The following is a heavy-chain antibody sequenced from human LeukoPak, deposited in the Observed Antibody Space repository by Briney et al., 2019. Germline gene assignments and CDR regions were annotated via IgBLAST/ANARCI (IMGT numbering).Heavy chain of an antibody. CDR2: ISAYNGNT. D-gene: IGHD1-7*01. Sequence: ASVTLSCKASGYTFTSYGISWVRQAPGQGQGWMGWISAYNGNTNYAQKLQGRVTMTTDTSTSTAYMQLRSLRSDDTAVYYCARVWTGTTYYFDYWGQGTLVTVSS. CDR3: ARVWTGTTYYFDY. J-gene: IGHJ4*02. CDR1: GYTFTSYG. V-gene: IGHV1-18*01.